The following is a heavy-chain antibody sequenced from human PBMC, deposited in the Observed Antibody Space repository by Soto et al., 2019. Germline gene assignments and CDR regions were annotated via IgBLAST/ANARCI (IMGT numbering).Heavy chain of an antibody. V-gene: IGHV4-31*03. CDR2: IYSSGST. D-gene: IGHD3-3*01. CDR3: ARTYYDFWSGYYPNWFDP. CDR1: GGSISSGGYY. J-gene: IGHJ5*02. Sequence: PSDTLSLTCTFSGGSISSGGYYCSWIRQHPGKGLEWIGYIYSSGSTYSNPSPKSRVTISVDTSKNQLALKLSSVTAADTAVYYCARTYYDFWSGYYPNWFDPWGQGTLVTVSS.